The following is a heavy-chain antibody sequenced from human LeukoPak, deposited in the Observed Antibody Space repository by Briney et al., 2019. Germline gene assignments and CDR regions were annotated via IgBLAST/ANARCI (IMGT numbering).Heavy chain of an antibody. J-gene: IGHJ5*02. D-gene: IGHD2-2*01. Sequence: ASVKVSRKASGYTFTSYGISWVRQAPGQGLEWMGWISAYNGNTNYAQKLQGRVTMTTDTSTSTAYMELRSLRSDDTAVYYCARESYCSSTSCSTSAFDPWGQGTPVTVSS. V-gene: IGHV1-18*01. CDR3: ARESYCSSTSCSTSAFDP. CDR1: GYTFTSYG. CDR2: ISAYNGNT.